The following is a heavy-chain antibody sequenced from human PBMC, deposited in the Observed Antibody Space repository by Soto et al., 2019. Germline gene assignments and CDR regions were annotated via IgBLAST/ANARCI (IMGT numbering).Heavy chain of an antibody. CDR1: GFTFSSYS. D-gene: IGHD3-16*01. CDR3: AKTTIMQFDY. J-gene: IGHJ4*02. V-gene: IGHV3-48*02. CDR2: ISSSSSTI. Sequence: EVQLVESGGGLVQPGGSLRLSCAASGFTFSSYSMNWVRQAPGKGLEWVSYISSSSSTIYYTDSVKGRFTISRDNAKNSLYLQMNSLRDEDTAVYYCAKTTIMQFDYWGQGTLVTVSS.